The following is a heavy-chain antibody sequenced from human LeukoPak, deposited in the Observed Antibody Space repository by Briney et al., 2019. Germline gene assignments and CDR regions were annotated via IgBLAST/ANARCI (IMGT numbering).Heavy chain of an antibody. D-gene: IGHD1-14*01. Sequence: ASVKVSCKTSGGTFSSFAIAWVRQAPGQGLEWMAGIIPIFATTNYAQGFQGRVSLTADESTSTVYMELSSLRYDDTAVYYCARGPPLTYDHTPEGYYHYYMDVWGEGTTVTISS. J-gene: IGHJ6*03. CDR3: ARGPPLTYDHTPEGYYHYYMDV. V-gene: IGHV1-69*13. CDR1: GGTFSSFA. CDR2: IIPIFATT.